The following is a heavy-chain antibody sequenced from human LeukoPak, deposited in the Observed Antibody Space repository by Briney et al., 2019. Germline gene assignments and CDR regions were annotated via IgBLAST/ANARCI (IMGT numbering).Heavy chain of an antibody. CDR1: GFTFSSYA. D-gene: IGHD3-10*01. Sequence: GGSLRLSCAASGFTFSSYAMSWVRQAPGKGLEWVSAISGSGGSTYHADSVKGRFTISRDNSKSTLYLQMNSLRAEDTAVYYCVKRHYYGSGSYYNWGQGTLVTVSS. CDR3: VKRHYYGSGSYYN. V-gene: IGHV3-23*01. J-gene: IGHJ4*02. CDR2: ISGSGGST.